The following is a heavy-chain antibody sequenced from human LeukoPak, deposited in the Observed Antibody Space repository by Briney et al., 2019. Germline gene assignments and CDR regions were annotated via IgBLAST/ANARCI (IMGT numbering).Heavy chain of an antibody. D-gene: IGHD1-20*01. Sequence: GGSLRLSCAASGFTFSSYEMNWVRQAPGKGLEWVSYISGSGSTIYYTDSVKGRFTIYRDNAKSSLYLQMNSLSAEDTAIYYCVRDPGITGTSYWGQGTLVTVSS. V-gene: IGHV3-48*03. J-gene: IGHJ4*02. CDR1: GFTFSSYE. CDR2: ISGSGSTI. CDR3: VRDPGITGTSY.